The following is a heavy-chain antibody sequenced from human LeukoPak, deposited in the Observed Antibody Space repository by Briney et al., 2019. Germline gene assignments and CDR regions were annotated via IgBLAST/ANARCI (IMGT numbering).Heavy chain of an antibody. CDR3: ARGDSSGLDYYYYMDV. J-gene: IGHJ6*03. CDR2: ISSSASII. Sequence: GGSLRLSCAASGFTFSDYEMNWVRQAPGKGLEWVSYISSSASIIYYSDSVKGRFTISRDNAKNSLYLQMNSLRDEDTAVYYCARGDSSGLDYYYYMDVWGKGTTVTISS. V-gene: IGHV3-48*03. D-gene: IGHD6-19*01. CDR1: GFTFSDYE.